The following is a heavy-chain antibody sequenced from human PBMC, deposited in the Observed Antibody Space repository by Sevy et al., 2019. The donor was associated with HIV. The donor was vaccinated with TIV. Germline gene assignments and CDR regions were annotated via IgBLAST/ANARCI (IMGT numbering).Heavy chain of an antibody. Sequence: ASVKVSCKVSGYTLTELSMHWVRQAPGKGLEWMGGFDPEDGETIYAQKFQGRVTMTEDTSTDTAYMELSSLRSEDTGVYYCATGTGGKLLWFGELSNYYYYGMDVWGQGTTVTVSS. CDR1: GYTLTELS. CDR3: ATGTGGKLLWFGELSNYYYYGMDV. J-gene: IGHJ6*02. D-gene: IGHD3-10*01. V-gene: IGHV1-24*01. CDR2: FDPEDGET.